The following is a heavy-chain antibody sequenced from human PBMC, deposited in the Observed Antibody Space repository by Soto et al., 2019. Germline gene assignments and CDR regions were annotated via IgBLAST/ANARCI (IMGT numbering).Heavy chain of an antibody. J-gene: IGHJ5*02. V-gene: IGHV3-23*01. CDR1: GFSFSSFA. D-gene: IGHD3-16*01. CDR2: IRGTAT. Sequence: EVQLLESGGTLVQPGESLRLSCEVSGFSFSSFAMNWVRQAPGEGLEWVSSIRGTATSYADSVKGRFTISRDNSKNTVYLQMNTLGGEDTAVYYCANCAVLMTTAGGLCNWCDPWGQCTLVIVSP. CDR3: ANCAVLMTTAGGLCNWCDP.